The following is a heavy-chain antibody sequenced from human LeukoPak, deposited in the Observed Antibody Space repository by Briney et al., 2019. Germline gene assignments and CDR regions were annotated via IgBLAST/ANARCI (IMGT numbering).Heavy chain of an antibody. J-gene: IGHJ5*02. Sequence: PPETLSLTCIVSGGSISSSNYYWDWIRQPPGQGLEWIGSMSHSERTYYNPSLKSRLTIFVDTSKNQFSLELRSVTAADTAVYYCARDYDVLTAYPPTQLFDPWGQGTLVTVSS. CDR3: ARDYDVLTAYPPTQLFDP. V-gene: IGHV4-39*02. CDR2: MSHSERT. D-gene: IGHD3-9*01. CDR1: GGSISSSNYY.